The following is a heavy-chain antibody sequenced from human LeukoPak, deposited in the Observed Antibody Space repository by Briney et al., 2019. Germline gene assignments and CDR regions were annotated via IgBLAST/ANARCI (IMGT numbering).Heavy chain of an antibody. J-gene: IGHJ6*02. V-gene: IGHV3-15*07. CDR2: IKSKTDGGTT. Sequence: GGSLRLSCAASGFTFSNAWMNWVRQAPGKGLEWVGRIKSKTDGGTTDYAAPVKGRFTISRDDSKDTLYLQMNSLKTEDTAVYYCTTGSPHYYDSSGYTYYYYYGMDVWGQGTTVTVSS. CDR3: TTGSPHYYDSSGYTYYYYYGMDV. D-gene: IGHD3-22*01. CDR1: GFTFSNAW.